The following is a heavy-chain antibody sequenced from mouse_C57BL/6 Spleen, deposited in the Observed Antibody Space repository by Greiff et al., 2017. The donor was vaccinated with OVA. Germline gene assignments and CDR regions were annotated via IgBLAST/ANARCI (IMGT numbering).Heavy chain of an antibody. CDR1: GYAFSSYW. J-gene: IGHJ4*01. CDR3: GRSGYDYEYAMDY. D-gene: IGHD2-4*01. V-gene: IGHV1-80*01. Sequence: VQGVESGAELVKPGASVKISCKASGYAFSSYWMNWVKQRPGKGLEWIGQIYPGDGDTNYNGKFKGKATLTADKSSSTAYMKLSSLTSEDAAVDFCGRSGYDYEYAMDYWGQGTSVTVSS. CDR2: IYPGDGDT.